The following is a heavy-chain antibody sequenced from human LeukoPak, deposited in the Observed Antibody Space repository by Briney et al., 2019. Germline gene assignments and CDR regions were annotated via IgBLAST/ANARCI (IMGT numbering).Heavy chain of an antibody. CDR1: GGSISSSSYY. J-gene: IGHJ3*02. CDR3: ARVAGGYDVFDI. D-gene: IGHD3-22*01. Sequence: SETLSLTCAVSGGSISSSSYYWGWIRQPPGKGLEWIGSIYYSGSTHYNPSLKSRVTISIDTSKNKFSLKLSSVTAAGTAVFYCARVAGGYDVFDIWGQGTMVTVSS. CDR2: IYYSGST. V-gene: IGHV4-39*07.